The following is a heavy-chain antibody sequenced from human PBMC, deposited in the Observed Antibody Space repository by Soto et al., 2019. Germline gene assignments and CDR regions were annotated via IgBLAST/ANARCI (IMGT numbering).Heavy chain of an antibody. D-gene: IGHD2-8*02. Sequence: EAQLLESGGGLVQPGGSLRLSCAASGFTFSSYGMHWVRQAPGKGLEWVSRITATGGNTYSADSVKGRFTIYRDNSKETLTLQMNSMRAEDTAGYYCAGRVCAAGICYSNYCDYVDVWGKGNTVTVPS. J-gene: IGHJ6*03. V-gene: IGHV3-23*01. CDR3: AGRVCAAGICYSNYCDYVDV. CDR2: ITATGGNT. CDR1: GFTFSSYG.